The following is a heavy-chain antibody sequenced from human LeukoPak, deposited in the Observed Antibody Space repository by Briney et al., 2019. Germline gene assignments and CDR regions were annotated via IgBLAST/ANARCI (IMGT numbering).Heavy chain of an antibody. Sequence: SQTLSLTCTVSGGSISSGNYYWSWIRQPPGKGLEWIGYISHSGSTYYNPSLMSRVTISVDRSKNQFSLKLSSVTAADTAVYYCARDHHSTSSFDCWGQGTLVTFSS. V-gene: IGHV4-30-2*01. CDR3: ARDHHSTSSFDC. D-gene: IGHD6-6*01. J-gene: IGHJ4*02. CDR2: ISHSGST. CDR1: GGSISSGNYY.